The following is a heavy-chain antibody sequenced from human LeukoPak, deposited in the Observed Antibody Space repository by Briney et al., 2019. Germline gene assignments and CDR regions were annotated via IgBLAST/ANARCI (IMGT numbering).Heavy chain of an antibody. V-gene: IGHV3-23*01. D-gene: IGHD2-15*01. Sequence: LSLTCAVYGGSFSGYYWSWIRQAPGKGLEWVSAISGSGGSTYYADSVKGRFTISRDNSKNTLYLQMNSLRAEDTAVYYCAKVVLGYCSGGSCFFDYWGQGTLVTVSS. CDR2: ISGSGGST. CDR3: AKVVLGYCSGGSCFFDY. CDR1: GGSFSGYY. J-gene: IGHJ4*02.